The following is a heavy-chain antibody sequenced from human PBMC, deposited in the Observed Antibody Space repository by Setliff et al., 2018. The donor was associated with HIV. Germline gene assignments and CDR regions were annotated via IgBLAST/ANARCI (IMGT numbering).Heavy chain of an antibody. CDR3: AKRAVQDGTVTSSNWFES. Sequence: SETLSLTCAVSGDSIGTYSWHWLRQPPGKGLEWIGYIYGSGSTGYNPSLTSRVTMSTDTPNNRFALKLTSVTAADTAVYYCAKRAVQDGTVTSSNWFESWGRNPGHRLL. CDR2: IYGSGST. V-gene: IGHV4-4*09. CDR1: GDSIGTYS. D-gene: IGHD1-7*01. J-gene: IGHJ5*01.